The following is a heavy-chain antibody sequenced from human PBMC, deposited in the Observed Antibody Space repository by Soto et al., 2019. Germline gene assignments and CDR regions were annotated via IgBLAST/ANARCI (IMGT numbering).Heavy chain of an antibody. Sequence: PSETLSLTCVISGDSVSSNSAAWNWIRQSPSRGLEWLGRTYYRSKWYREYAPSVKSRITINPDTSKNQFSLQSNSVSPEDTAVYYCARTVGWLDPWGQGSLVTVSS. CDR1: GDSVSSNSAA. V-gene: IGHV6-1*01. D-gene: IGHD1-26*01. CDR3: ARTVGWLDP. J-gene: IGHJ5*02. CDR2: TYYRSKWYR.